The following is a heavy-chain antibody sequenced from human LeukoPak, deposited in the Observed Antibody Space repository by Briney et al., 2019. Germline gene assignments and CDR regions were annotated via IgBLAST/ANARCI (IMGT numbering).Heavy chain of an antibody. CDR3: ARDSSGFGSLPGY. Sequence: SETLSLTCTVSGGSISSYYWSWIRQPPGKGLEWIGSMYYTGTPYYNPSLKSRVTISLDTSKNQFSLKLSSVTAADTAVYYCARDSSGFGSLPGYWGQGTLVSVSS. V-gene: IGHV4-59*12. CDR2: MYYTGTP. J-gene: IGHJ4*02. CDR1: GGSISSYY. D-gene: IGHD3-22*01.